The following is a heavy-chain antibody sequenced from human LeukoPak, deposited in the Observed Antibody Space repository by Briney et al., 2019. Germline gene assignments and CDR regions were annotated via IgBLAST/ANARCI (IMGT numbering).Heavy chain of an antibody. CDR1: GFTFDDYP. Sequence: GGSLRLSCAASGFTFDDYPLHWVRQAPGKGLEWVSGINWNSGNIGYSDSVKGRFTISRDNSRSSLSLQLNSLRPEDTALYYCAKGGHSGYFNGGMAVWGQGTTVTVSS. V-gene: IGHV3-9*01. CDR2: INWNSGNI. D-gene: IGHD3-22*01. CDR3: AKGGHSGYFNGGMAV. J-gene: IGHJ6*02.